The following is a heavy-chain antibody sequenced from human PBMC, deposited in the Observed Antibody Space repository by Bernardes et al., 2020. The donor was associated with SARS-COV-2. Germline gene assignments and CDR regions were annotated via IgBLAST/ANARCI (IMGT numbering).Heavy chain of an antibody. CDR3: AIGGGLPRVPFDY. V-gene: IGHV4-31*03. CDR2: PYYSGST. Sequence: SETLSPTCTVSGGSIWSGGYYWSWHHQPPGLDMEWLGYPYYSGSTHYNPSLKSRVTITVDTSKNQFSLKLSAVTAADTAVYYCAIGGGLPRVPFDYWGQGTLVTVSA. J-gene: IGHJ4*02. D-gene: IGHD2-15*01. CDR1: GGSIWSGGYY.